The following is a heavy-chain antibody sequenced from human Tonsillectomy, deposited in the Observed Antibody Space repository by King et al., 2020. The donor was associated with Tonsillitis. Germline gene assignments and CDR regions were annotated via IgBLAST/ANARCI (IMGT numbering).Heavy chain of an antibody. V-gene: IGHV3-30*02. CDR3: AKDGRVETDSAYFDF. CDR2: VRHDGSNE. Sequence: VQLVESGGGVVLPGGSLRLSCAASEFTFSSYGMHWVRQAPGKGLEWVALVRHDGSNENYADSVKGRFTISRDNSKNTLYLQMNSLRVEDTAVYYCAKDGRVETDSAYFDFWGQGTLVTVSS. CDR1: EFTFSSYG. J-gene: IGHJ4*02. D-gene: IGHD1-1*01.